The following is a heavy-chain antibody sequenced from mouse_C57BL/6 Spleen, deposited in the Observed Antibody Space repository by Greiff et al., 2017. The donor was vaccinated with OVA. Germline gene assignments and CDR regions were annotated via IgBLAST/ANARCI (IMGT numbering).Heavy chain of an antibody. CDR1: GYTFTSYW. Sequence: QVQLKQPGAELVMPGASVKLSCKASGYTFTSYWMHWVKQRPGQGLEWIGEIDPSDSYTNYNQKFKGKSTLTVDKSSSTAYMQLSSLTSEDSAVYYCARSTKVSITTVVASDYWGQGTTLTVSS. V-gene: IGHV1-69*01. D-gene: IGHD1-1*01. CDR3: ARSTKVSITTVVASDY. J-gene: IGHJ2*01. CDR2: IDPSDSYT.